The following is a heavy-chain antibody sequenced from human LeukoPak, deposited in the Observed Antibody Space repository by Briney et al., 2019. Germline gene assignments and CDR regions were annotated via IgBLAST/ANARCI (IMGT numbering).Heavy chain of an antibody. Sequence: GGSLRLSCAASGFTFSTYGMYWVRQAPGKGLEWVAVISYHGSDKYYADSVKGRFTISRDNSKNTLYLQMNSLRAEDTAVYYCARDSVGGYNFDYWGQGTLVTVSS. D-gene: IGHD1-26*01. CDR2: ISYHGSDK. CDR1: GFTFSTYG. V-gene: IGHV3-30*03. CDR3: ARDSVGGYNFDY. J-gene: IGHJ4*02.